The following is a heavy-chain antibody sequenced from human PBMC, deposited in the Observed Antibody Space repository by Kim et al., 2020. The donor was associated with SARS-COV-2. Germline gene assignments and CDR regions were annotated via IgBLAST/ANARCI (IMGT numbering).Heavy chain of an antibody. V-gene: IGHV3-30-3*01. CDR2: ISYGGTNK. CDR1: GFTFTTYA. J-gene: IGHJ5*02. CDR3: TKDGTDTNLGWFDP. Sequence: GGSLRLSCVASGFTFTTYAMHWVRQAPGKGLEWLTVISYGGTNKYYADSVKGRFFISRDNTKNTVYLQMNSLRGEDTAVYFCTKDGTDTNLGWFDPWGQGTLVTVSS. D-gene: IGHD6-13*01.